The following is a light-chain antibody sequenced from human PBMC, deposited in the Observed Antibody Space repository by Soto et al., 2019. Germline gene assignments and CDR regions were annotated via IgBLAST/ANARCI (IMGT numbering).Light chain of an antibody. CDR3: CLYAVTFYV. V-gene: IGLV2-11*01. CDR1: SSDVGTYDF. Sequence: QSALTQLRSVSGSPGQSVTISCTGSSSDVGTYDFVSWYQQHPGKAPRLMIFDVSERPSGVPDRFSGSKSGSTASLTISGLQAEDEADYYCCLYAVTFYVFGTGTKVTVL. CDR2: DVS. J-gene: IGLJ1*01.